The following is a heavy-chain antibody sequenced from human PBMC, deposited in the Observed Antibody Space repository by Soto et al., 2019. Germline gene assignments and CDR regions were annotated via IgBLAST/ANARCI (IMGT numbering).Heavy chain of an antibody. V-gene: IGHV3-53*04. CDR3: ARRHSSGQFDY. Sequence: GGSLRLSGAASGNTVSSNYMSWVRQAPGKGLEWVSVIYSGGSTYYADSVKGRFTISRHNSKNTLYLQMNSLRAEDTAVYYCARRHSSGQFDYWGQGTLVTVSS. D-gene: IGHD6-19*01. J-gene: IGHJ4*02. CDR2: IYSGGST. CDR1: GNTVSSNY.